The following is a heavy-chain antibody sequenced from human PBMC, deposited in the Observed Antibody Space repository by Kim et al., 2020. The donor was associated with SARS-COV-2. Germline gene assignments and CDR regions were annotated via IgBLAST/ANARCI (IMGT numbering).Heavy chain of an antibody. CDR3: ATGLYDCDSSGPEYFQH. J-gene: IGHJ1*01. V-gene: IGHV3-72*01. D-gene: IGHD3-22*01. Sequence: VKGGFNISRDDSKNSLYLQMNSLKTEDTAVYYCATGLYDCDSSGPEYFQHWGQGTLVTVSS.